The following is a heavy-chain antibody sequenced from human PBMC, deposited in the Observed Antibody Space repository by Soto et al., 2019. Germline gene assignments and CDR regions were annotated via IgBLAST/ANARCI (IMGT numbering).Heavy chain of an antibody. CDR1: GGSISSGGYY. V-gene: IGHV4-31*03. CDR3: ARGDGITDNALFVY. CDR2: IDYSGST. Sequence: QVQLQESGPGLVKPSQTLSLTCTVSGGSISSGGYYWSWIRQHPGKGLEWIGYIDYSGSTYYNPSHKSRVTISVDTCRNQFCLMLRSETAAHTAVYYCARGDGITDNALFVYWGQETLVGASS. D-gene: IGHD3-16*01. J-gene: IGHJ4*02.